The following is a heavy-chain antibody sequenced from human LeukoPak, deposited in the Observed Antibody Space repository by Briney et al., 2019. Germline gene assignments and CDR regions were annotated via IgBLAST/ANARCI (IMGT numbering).Heavy chain of an antibody. D-gene: IGHD3-22*01. CDR1: GGSYWRLY. V-gene: IGHV4-34*01. J-gene: IGHJ4*02. Sequence: SETETLMCAVYGGSYWRLYGYGGRQPPGKGLEWIGEINHSGTTNYNPSLKSRVTISVDTSKNQFSLKLSSVTAADTAVYYCAWGSCGYYPSLDYSGQGTEVSVSS. CDR3: AWGSCGYYPSLDY. CDR2: INHSGTT.